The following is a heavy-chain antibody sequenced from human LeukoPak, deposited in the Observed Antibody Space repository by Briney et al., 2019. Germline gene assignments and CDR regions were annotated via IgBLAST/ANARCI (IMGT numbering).Heavy chain of an antibody. CDR2: IYYTGST. D-gene: IGHD4-17*01. V-gene: IGHV4-31*03. Sequence: SETLSLTCTVSGGSISSGGYYWPWLRQHPGKGLEWIGYIYYTGSTYYNPSLKSRLSISVDTSKNQFSLKLSSVTAADTAVYYCAALYGDYGVIDYWGQGTLVTVSS. CDR1: GGSISSGGYY. J-gene: IGHJ4*02. CDR3: AALYGDYGVIDY.